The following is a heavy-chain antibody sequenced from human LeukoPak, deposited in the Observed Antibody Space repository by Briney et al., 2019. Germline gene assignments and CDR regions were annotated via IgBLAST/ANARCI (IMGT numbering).Heavy chain of an antibody. Sequence: PGGSLRLSCAASGFTVSSYSMNWVRQAPGKGLEWVSSISSSSSYIYYADSVKGRFTISRDNAKNSLYLQMNSLRAEDTAVYYCARDRQLGWFDPWGQGTLVTVSS. CDR3: ARDRQLGWFDP. CDR1: GFTVSSYS. D-gene: IGHD6-13*01. J-gene: IGHJ5*02. CDR2: ISSSSSYI. V-gene: IGHV3-21*01.